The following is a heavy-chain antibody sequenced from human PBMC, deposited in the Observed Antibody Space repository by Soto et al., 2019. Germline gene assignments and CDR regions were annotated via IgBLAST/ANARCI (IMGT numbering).Heavy chain of an antibody. CDR2: ISGDGGST. V-gene: IGHV3-43*02. Sequence: GGSLRLSCAASGFTFDDYAMHWVRQAPGKGLEWVSLISGDGGSTYYADSVKGRFTISRDNSKNSLYLQMNSLRTEDTALYYCAKDGPLRTGDDYNYYYYYGMDVWGQGTTVTVSS. D-gene: IGHD4-4*01. CDR3: AKDGPLRTGDDYNYYYYYGMDV. CDR1: GFTFDDYA. J-gene: IGHJ6*02.